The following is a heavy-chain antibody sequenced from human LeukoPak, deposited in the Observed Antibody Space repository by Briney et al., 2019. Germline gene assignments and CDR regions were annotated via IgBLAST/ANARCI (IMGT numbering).Heavy chain of an antibody. CDR3: ARVGAAGPTPYFDY. V-gene: IGHV4-30-2*01. D-gene: IGHD6-19*01. CDR2: IYHSGST. Sequence: SETLSLTCTVSGGSISSGGYYWRWIRQPPGKGLEWIGYIYHSGSTYYNPSLKSRVTISVDRSKNQFSLKPSSVTAADTAVYYCARVGAAGPTPYFDYWGQGTLVTVSS. J-gene: IGHJ4*02. CDR1: GGSISSGGYY.